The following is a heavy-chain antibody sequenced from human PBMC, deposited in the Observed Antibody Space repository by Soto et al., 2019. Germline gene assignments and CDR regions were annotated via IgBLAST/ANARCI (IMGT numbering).Heavy chain of an antibody. Sequence: RQAPGKGLEWMGGFDPEDGETIYAQKFQGRVTMTEDTSTDTAYMELSSLRSEDTAVYYCATLSIFGVVTLDYWGQGTLVTVSS. CDR3: ATLSIFGVVTLDY. V-gene: IGHV1-24*01. J-gene: IGHJ4*02. CDR2: FDPEDGET. D-gene: IGHD3-3*01.